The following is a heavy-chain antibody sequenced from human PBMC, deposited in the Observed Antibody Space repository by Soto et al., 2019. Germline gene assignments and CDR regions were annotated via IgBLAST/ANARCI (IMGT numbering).Heavy chain of an antibody. J-gene: IGHJ6*02. V-gene: IGHV3-30*18. CDR3: AKGLGPAADYGMDV. CDR2: ISYDGSNK. Sequence: GSLRLSCAASGFTFSSYGMHWVRQAPGKGLEWVAVISYDGSNKYYADSVKGRFTISRDNSKNTLYLQMHSLRDDDTAVYYCAKGLGPAADYGMDVWGQGTTVTVSS. CDR1: GFTFSSYG. D-gene: IGHD2-2*01.